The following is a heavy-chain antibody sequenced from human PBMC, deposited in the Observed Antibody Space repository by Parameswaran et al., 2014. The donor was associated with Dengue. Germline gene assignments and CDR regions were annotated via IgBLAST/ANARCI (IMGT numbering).Heavy chain of an antibody. D-gene: IGHD6-19*01. J-gene: IGHJ4*02. CDR3: APHTGGSNSAWYGAIDF. V-gene: IGHV1-69*02. CDR2: IIPIFGIA. Sequence: SWVRQAPGQGLEWVGRIIPIFGIANYAQKFQGRVTITADKSTSTAYTELSSLRSEDTAVYYCAPHTGGSNSAWYGAIDFWGQGNPGHRSPQ.